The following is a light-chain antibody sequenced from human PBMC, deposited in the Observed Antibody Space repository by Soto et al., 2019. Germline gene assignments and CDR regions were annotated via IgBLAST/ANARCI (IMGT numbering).Light chain of an antibody. Sequence: EIVLTQSPGTLSLSPGERATLSCRASQSVSNTYLAWYQQKPGQDPRLLIYDACSRATGIPDRFSGSGSGTDFPLTISRLEHEDFAVYYCQHYDRSPGLFTFGPGTKVDIK. CDR3: QHYDRSPGLFT. V-gene: IGKV3-20*01. CDR2: DAC. J-gene: IGKJ3*01. CDR1: QSVSNTY.